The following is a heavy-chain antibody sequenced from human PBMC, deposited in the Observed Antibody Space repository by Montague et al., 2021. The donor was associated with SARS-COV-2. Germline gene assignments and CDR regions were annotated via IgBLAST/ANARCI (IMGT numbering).Heavy chain of an antibody. J-gene: IGHJ6*02. CDR3: ASDYGDYQNYYYYYGMDV. CDR1: GFTFSSYG. V-gene: IGHV3-33*01. CDR2: IWYDGSNK. Sequence: SLRLSCAASGFTFSSYGMHWARQAPGKGLEWVAVIWYDGSNKYYADSVKGRFTISRDNSKNTLYLQMNSLRAEDTAVYYCASDYGDYQNYYYYYGMDVWGQGTTVTVSS. D-gene: IGHD4-17*01.